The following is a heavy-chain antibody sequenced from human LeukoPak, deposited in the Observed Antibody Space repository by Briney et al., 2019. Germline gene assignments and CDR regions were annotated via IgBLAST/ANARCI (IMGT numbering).Heavy chain of an antibody. V-gene: IGHV4-31*03. CDR2: IYYCWST. Sequence: PSETLSLTCTVSGGSLSNCGYYWRWMRQHTGKGLVWIGYIYYCWSTYYNPSHKSRVTISVDTSKNQFSLKLSSVTAADTAVYYCARAGITPIVAATDPYYMGVWGKGTTVTVSS. D-gene: IGHD2-15*01. CDR3: ARAGITPIVAATDPYYMGV. J-gene: IGHJ6*03. CDR1: GGSLSNCGYY.